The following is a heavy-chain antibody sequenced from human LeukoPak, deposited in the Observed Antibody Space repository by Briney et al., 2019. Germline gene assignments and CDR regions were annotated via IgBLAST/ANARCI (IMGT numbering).Heavy chain of an antibody. CDR3: ARARSHFDY. V-gene: IGHV4-59*01. J-gene: IGHJ4*02. CDR2: IYYSGST. Sequence: PPETLSLTCTVSGGSISSYYWSWIRQPPGKGLEWIGYIYYSGSTNYNPSLKSRVTISVDTSKNQFSLKLSSVTAADTAVYYCARARSHFDYWGQGTLVTVSS. CDR1: GGSISSYY.